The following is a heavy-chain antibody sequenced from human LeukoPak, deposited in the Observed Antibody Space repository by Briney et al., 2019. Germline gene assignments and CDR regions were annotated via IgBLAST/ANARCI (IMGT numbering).Heavy chain of an antibody. CDR3: ARRRGIVVVPAAIRRGDWFDP. V-gene: IGHV4-34*01. Sequence: SETLSLTCAVYGGSFSGYYWSWIRQPPGKGLEWIGEINHSGSTSYNPSLKSRVTISVDTSKNQFSLKLSSVTAADTAVYYCARRRGIVVVPAAIRRGDWFDPWGQGTLVTVSS. CDR2: INHSGST. D-gene: IGHD2-2*02. J-gene: IGHJ5*02. CDR1: GGSFSGYY.